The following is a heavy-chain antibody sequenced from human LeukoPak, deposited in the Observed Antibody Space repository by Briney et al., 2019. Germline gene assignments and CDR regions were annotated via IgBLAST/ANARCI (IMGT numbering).Heavy chain of an antibody. CDR2: ISGSGSTI. Sequence: GGSLRLSCAASGFTFSSYEMNWVRQAPGKGLEWVSYISGSGSTIYYADSVKGRFTISRDNAKNSLYLQMNSLRAEDTAVYYCARLDVDTADDYWGQGTLVTVSS. CDR3: ARLDVDTADDY. V-gene: IGHV3-48*03. J-gene: IGHJ4*02. CDR1: GFTFSSYE. D-gene: IGHD5-18*01.